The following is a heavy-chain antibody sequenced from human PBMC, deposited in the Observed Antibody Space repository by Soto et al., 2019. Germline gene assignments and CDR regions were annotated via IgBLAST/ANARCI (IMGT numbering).Heavy chain of an antibody. CDR1: GGSITSGRSS. J-gene: IGHJ4*02. Sequence: SETLSLTCSVSGGSITSGRSSWNWIRQPPGQGLEWIAYIYHSGSTYYNPSLKSRVTISVDRSKNQFSLNLTSVTAADTAVYYCARVISSRDEYFDYWGQGTVVTVSS. V-gene: IGHV4-30-2*01. CDR2: IYHSGST. D-gene: IGHD2-2*01. CDR3: ARVISSRDEYFDY.